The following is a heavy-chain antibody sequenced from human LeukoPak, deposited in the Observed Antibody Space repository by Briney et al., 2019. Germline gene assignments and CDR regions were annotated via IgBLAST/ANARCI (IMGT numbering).Heavy chain of an antibody. V-gene: IGHV3-23*01. Sequence: GGSLRLSCAASGFTFSGYAVSWVRQAPGKGLEWDSVISGSGISTYNADSVKGRFTISRDNSKNTLYLQMNSLRAEDTAVYYCAKADYYDSNTYRAQFIQHWGQGTLVTVSS. D-gene: IGHD3-22*01. CDR3: AKADYYDSNTYRAQFIQH. CDR1: GFTFSGYA. CDR2: ISGSGIST. J-gene: IGHJ1*01.